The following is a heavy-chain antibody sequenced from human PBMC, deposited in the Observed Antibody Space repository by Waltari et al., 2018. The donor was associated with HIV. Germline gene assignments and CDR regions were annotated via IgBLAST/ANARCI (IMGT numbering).Heavy chain of an antibody. J-gene: IGHJ4*02. CDR2: VYYTGVT. Sequence: QLRESGPNLVKPSETLSLTCSFSGGSISGFSWSWVRPSSEKKLEWLGFVYYTGVTKYNPSLNGRATMSVDTSNNQFFLDLRSVTAADTATYYCARTVTQCLGGYCTSGGWNYWGPGILVTVSS. CDR3: ARTVTQCLGGYCTSGGWNY. CDR1: GGSISGFS. D-gene: IGHD2-21*01. V-gene: IGHV4-59*01.